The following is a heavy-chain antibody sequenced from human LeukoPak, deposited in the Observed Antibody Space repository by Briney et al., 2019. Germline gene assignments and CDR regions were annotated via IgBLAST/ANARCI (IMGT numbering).Heavy chain of an antibody. J-gene: IGHJ6*03. Sequence: KPSETLSLTCTVSGGSISSYYWSWIRQPPGKGLEWIGYIYYSGSTNYNPSLKSRVTISVDTSKNQFSLKLSSVTAADTAVYYCARRSLDYGDYKYYYYVDVWGKGTTVTVSS. CDR1: GGSISSYY. V-gene: IGHV4-59*08. CDR2: IYYSGST. CDR3: ARRSLDYGDYKYYYYVDV. D-gene: IGHD4-17*01.